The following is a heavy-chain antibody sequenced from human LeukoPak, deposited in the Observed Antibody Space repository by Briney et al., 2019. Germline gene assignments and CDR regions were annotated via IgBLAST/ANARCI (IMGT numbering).Heavy chain of an antibody. V-gene: IGHV1-2*02. CDR3: ASSGITIFGVVENYYYYGMDV. D-gene: IGHD3-3*01. J-gene: IGHJ6*02. CDR2: INPNIGGT. CDR1: GYTFTGYY. Sequence: GASVKVSCKASGYTFTGYYMHWVRQAPGQGLEWMGWINPNIGGTNYAQKFQGRVTMTRDTSISTAYMELSRLRSDDTAVYYCASSGITIFGVVENYYYYGMDVWGQGTTVTVSS.